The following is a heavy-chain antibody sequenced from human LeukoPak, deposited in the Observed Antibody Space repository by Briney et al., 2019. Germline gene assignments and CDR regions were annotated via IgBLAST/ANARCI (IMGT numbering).Heavy chain of an antibody. CDR3: ARGPLDYYDSSGYPDY. J-gene: IGHJ4*02. V-gene: IGHV4-34*01. CDR1: GGSFSGYY. D-gene: IGHD3-22*01. Sequence: SETLSLTCAVYGGSFSGYYWSWVRQPPGKGLEWIGEINHSGSTNYKPSLKSRVTISVDTSKNQFSLKLSSVTAADTAVYYCARGPLDYYDSSGYPDYWGQGTLVTVSS. CDR2: INHSGST.